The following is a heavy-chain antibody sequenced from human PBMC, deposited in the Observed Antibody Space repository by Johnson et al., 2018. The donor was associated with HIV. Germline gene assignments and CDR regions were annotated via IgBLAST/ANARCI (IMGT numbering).Heavy chain of an antibody. V-gene: IGHV3-11*01. D-gene: IGHD3-22*01. J-gene: IGHJ3*02. CDR2: ISSSGSTI. Sequence: QVQLVESGGGLVKPGGSLRLSCAASGFTFSDYYMSWIRQAPGKGLEWVSYISSSGSTIYYADSVKGRFTISRDNAKYSLDLQMNSLRAEDTALYYCARGRYYYDSSGSDAFDIWGQGTMVTVSS. CDR3: ARGRYYYDSSGSDAFDI. CDR1: GFTFSDYY.